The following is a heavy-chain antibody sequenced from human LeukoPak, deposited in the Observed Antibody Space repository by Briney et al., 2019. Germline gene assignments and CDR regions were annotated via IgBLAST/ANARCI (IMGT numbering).Heavy chain of an antibody. D-gene: IGHD3-9*01. CDR1: RFTFSSYW. J-gene: IGHJ4*02. CDR3: ARRLIYDILTGIYSPFDY. V-gene: IGHV3-7*02. CDR2: INQDGSEK. Sequence: GGSLGLSCGASRFTFSSYWMTWVRQAPGKGLEWVANINQDGSEKYYVDSVKGRFTISRDSAKNSLFLQMNSLRVEDTAVYYCARRLIYDILTGIYSPFDYWGQGTLVTVSS.